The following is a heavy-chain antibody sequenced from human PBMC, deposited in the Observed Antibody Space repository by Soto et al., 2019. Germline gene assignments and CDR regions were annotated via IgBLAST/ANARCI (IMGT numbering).Heavy chain of an antibody. CDR1: GFTFSMFS. CDR3: VHPRSTVQIPPT. Sequence: GGSLRLSCAASGFTFSMFSMHWVRQAPGKGLEYVSGISSNGDSTYYADSVKGRFTISRDNSKNTLYLQMSSLRAVDTAVYYCVHPRSTVQIPPTWGQGTLVTVSS. V-gene: IGHV3-64D*06. D-gene: IGHD4-17*01. J-gene: IGHJ5*02. CDR2: ISSNGDST.